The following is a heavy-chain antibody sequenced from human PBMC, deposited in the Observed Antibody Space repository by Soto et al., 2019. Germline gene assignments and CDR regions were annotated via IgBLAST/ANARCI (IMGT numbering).Heavy chain of an antibody. Sequence: LSRAASGLPFGNNNIARVRQAPGKWREWVSVVYRAGSTFYAGSVKGRFTISRDNFKNTLYLQMNSLRAEDTAVYYCSRDRRIDNGYYDYYYGTDPWGQGTT. CDR1: GLPFGNNN. V-gene: IGHV3-53*01. J-gene: IGHJ6*02. CDR2: VYRAGST. CDR3: SRDRRIDNGYYDYYYGTDP. D-gene: IGHD2-8*01.